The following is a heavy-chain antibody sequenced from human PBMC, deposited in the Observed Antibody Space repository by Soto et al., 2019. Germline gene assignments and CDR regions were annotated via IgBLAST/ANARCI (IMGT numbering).Heavy chain of an antibody. V-gene: IGHV3-9*01. J-gene: IGHJ3*02. CDR2: ISLDSGVI. CDR1: GFTFEDYA. Sequence: EVLLVESGGGLVQPGRSLRLSCAASGFTFEDYAMNWVRQAPGKGLEWVSSISLDSGVIGYADSVKGRFTISRDNAKNSLSLLTNNLRADDTAVYDSAIDSGALDAFDSWGQWTMVSVSA. CDR3: AIDSGALDAFDS.